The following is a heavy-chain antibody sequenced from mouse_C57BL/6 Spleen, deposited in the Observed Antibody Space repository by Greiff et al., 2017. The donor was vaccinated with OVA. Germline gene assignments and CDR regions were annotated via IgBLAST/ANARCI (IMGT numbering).Heavy chain of an antibody. J-gene: IGHJ2*01. Sequence: VQLQQSVAELVRTGASVKLSCTASGFNIKNTYMHWVTQRPEQGLEWIGRIDPANGNTQSAPKFPGKATITADTSSNTAYLQLSSLTTEDTAIYYCASGGNFGYWGQGTTLTVSS. CDR3: ASGGNFGY. D-gene: IGHD2-1*01. V-gene: IGHV14-3*01. CDR1: GFNIKNTY. CDR2: IDPANGNT.